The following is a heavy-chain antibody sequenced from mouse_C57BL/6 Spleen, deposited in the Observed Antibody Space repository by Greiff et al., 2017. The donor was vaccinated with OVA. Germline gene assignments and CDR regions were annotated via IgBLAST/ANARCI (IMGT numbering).Heavy chain of an antibody. D-gene: IGHD3-2*02. V-gene: IGHV1-80*01. CDR3: ARKGAQARFDY. CDR2: IYPGDGDT. J-gene: IGHJ2*01. CDR1: GYAFSSYW. Sequence: QVQLQQSGAELVKPGASVKISCKASGYAFSSYWMNWVKQRPGKGLEWIGQIYPGDGDTNYNGKFKGKATLTADKSSSTAYMQLSSLTSEDSAVYFCARKGAQARFDYWGQGTTLTVSS.